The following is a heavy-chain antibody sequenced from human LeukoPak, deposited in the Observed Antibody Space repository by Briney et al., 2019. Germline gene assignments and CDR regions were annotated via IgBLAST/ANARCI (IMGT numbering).Heavy chain of an antibody. CDR2: IWYDGSNK. Sequence: GGSLRLSCAASGFTFSSYGMHWVRQAPGKGLEWVAVIWYDGSNKYYADSVKGRFTISRDNSKNTLYLQMNSLRAEDTAVYYCAKHNIGYGYLFWFDPWGQGTLVTVSS. CDR3: AKHNIGYGYLFWFDP. D-gene: IGHD5-18*01. V-gene: IGHV3-33*06. J-gene: IGHJ5*02. CDR1: GFTFSSYG.